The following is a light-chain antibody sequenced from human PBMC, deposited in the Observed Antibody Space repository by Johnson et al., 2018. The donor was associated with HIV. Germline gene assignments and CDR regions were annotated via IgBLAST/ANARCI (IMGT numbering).Light chain of an antibody. V-gene: IGLV1-51*01. Sequence: QSVLTQPPSVSAAPGQKVTISCSGSSSNIGNNYVSWYQHLPGTAPKLLIYDNDKRPSGIPDRFSGSKSGTSATLGITGLQTGDEADYYCGTWDTSLSDYYVFGTGTKVTVL. CDR1: SSNIGNNY. CDR2: DND. J-gene: IGLJ1*01. CDR3: GTWDTSLSDYYV.